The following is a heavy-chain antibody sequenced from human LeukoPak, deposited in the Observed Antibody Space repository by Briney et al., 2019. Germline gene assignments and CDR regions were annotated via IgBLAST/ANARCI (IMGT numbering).Heavy chain of an antibody. D-gene: IGHD6-13*01. V-gene: IGHV3-23*01. CDR2: ISGSGGST. CDR1: GFTFSSYV. CDR3: AKGGRITAVLPFDY. J-gene: IGHJ4*02. Sequence: PGGSLRLSCAASGFTFSSYVMSWVRRAPGKGLEWVSAISGSGGSTYYADSVKGRFTISRDNSKNTLSLQVSSLRAEDTAVYRCAKGGRITAVLPFDYWGQGTLVTVSS.